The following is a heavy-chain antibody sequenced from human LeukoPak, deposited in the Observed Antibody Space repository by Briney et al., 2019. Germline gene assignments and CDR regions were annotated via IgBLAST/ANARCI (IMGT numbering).Heavy chain of an antibody. V-gene: IGHV5-51*01. CDR3: TRGSGSYHTAYMN. J-gene: IGHJ4*02. CDR2: IYPGDSDT. Sequence: GESLKISCKGSGYSFTSYWIGWVRQMPGKGLEWMGIIYPGDSDTRYSPSFQGQVTISADKSLSTAYLQWSSLKASDTAMYYCTRGSGSYHTAYMNWGQGSPVTVSS. D-gene: IGHD1-26*01. CDR1: GYSFTSYW.